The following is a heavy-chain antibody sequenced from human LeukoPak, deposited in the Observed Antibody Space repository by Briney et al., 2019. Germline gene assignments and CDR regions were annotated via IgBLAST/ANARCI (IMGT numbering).Heavy chain of an antibody. CDR3: VKPYSSSWFAEDY. V-gene: IGHV3-64D*06. J-gene: IGHJ4*02. Sequence: GGSLRLSCSASGSTFSSYAMHWVRQAPGKGLEYVSAISSNGGSTYYADSVKGRFTISRDNSKNTLYLQMSSLRAEDTAVYYCVKPYSSSWFAEDYWGQGTLVTVSS. CDR2: ISSNGGST. CDR1: GSTFSSYA. D-gene: IGHD6-13*01.